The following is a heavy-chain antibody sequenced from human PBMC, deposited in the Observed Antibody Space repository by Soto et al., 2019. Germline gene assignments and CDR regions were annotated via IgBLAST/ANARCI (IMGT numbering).Heavy chain of an antibody. Sequence: ASVKVSCKASGYTFTGYYMHWVRQAPGQGLEWMGWINPNSGGTNYAQKFQGWVIMTRDTSISTAYMELSRLRSDDTAVYYCARESHGSGSYYDYWGQGTLVTSPQ. J-gene: IGHJ4*02. CDR2: INPNSGGT. V-gene: IGHV1-2*04. CDR1: GYTFTGYY. CDR3: ARESHGSGSYYDY. D-gene: IGHD3-10*01.